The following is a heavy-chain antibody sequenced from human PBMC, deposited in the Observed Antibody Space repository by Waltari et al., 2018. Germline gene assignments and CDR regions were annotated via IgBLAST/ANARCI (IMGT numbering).Heavy chain of an antibody. J-gene: IGHJ4*02. D-gene: IGHD2-2*01. V-gene: IGHV3-23*03. Sequence: EVQLLESGGGLVQPGGSLRLSCAASGFTVSSYAMSWVRQAPGKGLEWVSVIYSGGSTYYADSVKGRFTISRDNSKNTLYLQMNSLRAEDTAVYYCAKDWYCSSTSCYGFDYWGQGTLVTVSS. CDR1: GFTVSSYA. CDR2: IYSGGST. CDR3: AKDWYCSSTSCYGFDY.